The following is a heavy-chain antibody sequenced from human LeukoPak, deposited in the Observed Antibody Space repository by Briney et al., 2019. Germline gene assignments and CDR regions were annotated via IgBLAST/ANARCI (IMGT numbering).Heavy chain of an antibody. J-gene: IGHJ4*02. D-gene: IGHD2-8*02. CDR3: ARGPWSYFDY. CDR1: GYTFTSYY. V-gene: IGHV1-46*01. Sequence: ASVKVSCKASGYTFTSYYMHWVRQAPGQGLEWMGIINPSDGTTTYAQKFQGRVTVARDTSTSTVYMELSSLRSDDTAVYYCARGPWSYFDYWGQGTLVTVSS. CDR2: INPSDGTT.